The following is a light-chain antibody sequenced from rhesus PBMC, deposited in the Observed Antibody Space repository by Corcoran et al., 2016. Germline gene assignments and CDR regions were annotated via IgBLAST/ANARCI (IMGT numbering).Light chain of an antibody. Sequence: DIQMTQSPSSLSASVGDTVTITCRASQGISSYSNWFQQKPGKAPKLLLYDESSLESGVPSRFSGSGSGTDFTLTSSSLQPEDFAVYYCLHHNSFPLTCGGGTKVELK. CDR3: LHHNSFPLT. CDR1: QGISSY. V-gene: IGKV1-28*03. CDR2: DES. J-gene: IGKJ4*01.